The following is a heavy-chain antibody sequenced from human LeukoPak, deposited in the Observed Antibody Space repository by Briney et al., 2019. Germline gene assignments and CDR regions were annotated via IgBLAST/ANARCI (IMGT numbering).Heavy chain of an antibody. CDR1: GFTFSSYA. J-gene: IGHJ5*02. V-gene: IGHV3-30*04. CDR2: ISYDGSNK. Sequence: GGSLRLSCAASGFTFSSYAMHWVRQAPGKGLEWVAVISYDGSNKYYADSVKGRFTISRDNSKNTLYLQMNSLRAEDTAVYYCASSSVPWGQGTLVTVSS. CDR3: ASSSVP. D-gene: IGHD6-19*01.